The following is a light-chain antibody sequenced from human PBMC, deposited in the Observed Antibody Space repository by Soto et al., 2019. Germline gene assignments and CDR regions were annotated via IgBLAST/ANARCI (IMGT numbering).Light chain of an antibody. CDR1: SSDIGAYHY. J-gene: IGLJ2*01. V-gene: IGLV2-14*03. CDR2: DVS. CDR3: SSYTTSRTVV. Sequence: QSVLTQPASVSGFPGQSITISCTGPSSDIGAYHYVSWYQRHPGKAPNLMIYDVSNRPSGISDRFSGSKSGNTASLTISGLQVEDEGDYYCSSYTTSRTVVLGGGTKVTVL.